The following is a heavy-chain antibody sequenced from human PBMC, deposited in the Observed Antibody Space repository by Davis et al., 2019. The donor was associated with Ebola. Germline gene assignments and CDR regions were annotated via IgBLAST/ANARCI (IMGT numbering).Heavy chain of an antibody. J-gene: IGHJ4*02. Sequence: SETLSLTCTVSGGSISSYYWSWIRQPPGKGLEWIGYIYYSGSTYYNPSLKSRVTISVDTSKNQFSLKLSSVTAADTAVYYCARGMTTVTDYWGQGTLVTVSS. CDR1: GGSISSYY. CDR2: IYYSGST. CDR3: ARGMTTVTDY. D-gene: IGHD4-17*01. V-gene: IGHV4-59*01.